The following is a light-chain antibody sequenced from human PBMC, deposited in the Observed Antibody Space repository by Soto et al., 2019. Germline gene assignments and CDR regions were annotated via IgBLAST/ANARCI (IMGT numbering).Light chain of an antibody. CDR3: QQYATSPLT. V-gene: IGKV3-20*01. CDR2: GAS. CDR1: QSVSSSY. Sequence: EIVLTQSPGTLSLSPGERATLSCRASQSVSSSYLAWYQQKPGQAPRILIFGASRRASGIPDRFSGGGSGTDFTLAIIRLEPEDFAVYYCQQYATSPLTFGQGKRLQIK. J-gene: IGKJ5*01.